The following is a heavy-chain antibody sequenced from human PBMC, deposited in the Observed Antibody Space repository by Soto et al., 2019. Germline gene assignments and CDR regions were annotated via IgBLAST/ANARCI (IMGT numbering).Heavy chain of an antibody. V-gene: IGHV3-74*01. J-gene: IGHJ4*02. CDR2: ISSDGSDT. CDR1: GLTFSSYA. D-gene: IGHD2-2*01. Sequence: GGSLRLSCAASGLTFSSYAMHWVRQAPGKGLEWVSRISSDGSDTNYADSVKGRFTISRDNAKNMLFLQMNSLTADDTAIYYCVRGGIPDQHVSYLQFWGQGTLVTVSS. CDR3: VRGGIPDQHVSYLQF.